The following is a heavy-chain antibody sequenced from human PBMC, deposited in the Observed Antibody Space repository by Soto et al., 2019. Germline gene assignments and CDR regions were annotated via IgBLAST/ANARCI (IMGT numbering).Heavy chain of an antibody. J-gene: IGHJ4*02. D-gene: IGHD5-18*01. CDR3: ARARDTAMVMSY. Sequence: SGGSLRLSCAASGFTFSSYSMNWVRQAPGKGLEWVSSISSSSSYTYYADSVKGRFTISRDNAKNSLYLQMNSLRAEDTAVYYCARARDTAMVMSYWGQGTLVTVSS. CDR1: GFTFSSYS. V-gene: IGHV3-21*01. CDR2: ISSSSSYT.